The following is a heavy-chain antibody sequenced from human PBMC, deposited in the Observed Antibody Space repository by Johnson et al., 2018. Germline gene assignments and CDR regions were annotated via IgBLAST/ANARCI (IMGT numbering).Heavy chain of an antibody. CDR2: IWYDGSNK. V-gene: IGHV3-33*01. D-gene: IGHD1-26*01. CDR3: AGDLGGAVGAALYYYYYGMDV. J-gene: IGHJ6*02. Sequence: QVQLVQSGGGVVQPGRSLRLSCAASGFTFSSYGMHWVRQAPGKGLEWVAVIWYDGSNKYYADSVKGRFTISRDNSKNTLYLQMNSLRAEDTAVYYCAGDLGGAVGAALYYYYYGMDVWGQGTTVTVSS. CDR1: GFTFSSYG.